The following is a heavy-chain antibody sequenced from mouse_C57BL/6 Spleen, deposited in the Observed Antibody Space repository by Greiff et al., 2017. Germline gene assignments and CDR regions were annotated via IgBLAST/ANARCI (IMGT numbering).Heavy chain of an antibody. CDR1: GYTFTSYG. V-gene: IGHV1-81*01. CDR2: IYPRSGNT. J-gene: IGHJ1*03. Sequence: QVQLQQSGAELARPGASVKLSCKASGYTFTSYGISWVKQRTGQGLEWIGEIYPRSGNTYYNEKFKGKATLTADKSSSTAYMELRSLTSEDSAVYFCARSPMYYYGSRWYFDVWGTGTTVTVSS. CDR3: ARSPMYYYGSRWYFDV. D-gene: IGHD1-1*01.